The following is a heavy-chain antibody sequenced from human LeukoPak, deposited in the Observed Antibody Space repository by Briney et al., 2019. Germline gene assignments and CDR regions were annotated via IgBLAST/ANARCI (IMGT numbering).Heavy chain of an antibody. J-gene: IGHJ5*02. CDR3: ARHELLWFGESRGWFDP. D-gene: IGHD3-10*01. CDR2: IYYSGST. V-gene: IGHV4-39*01. Sequence: PSETLSHTCTVSGGSISSSSYYWGWIRQPPGKGLEWIGSIYYSGSTYYNPSLKSRVTISVDTSKNQFSLKLSSVTAADTAVYYCARHELLWFGESRGWFDPWGQGTLVTVSS. CDR1: GGSISSSSYY.